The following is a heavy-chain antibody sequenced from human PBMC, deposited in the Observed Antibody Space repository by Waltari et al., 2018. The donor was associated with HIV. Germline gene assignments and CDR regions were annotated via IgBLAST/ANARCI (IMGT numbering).Heavy chain of an antibody. CDR2: IQHSGST. Sequence: QVQLQESGPGLVKSSQTLSLTCTVSVCSISSGNYYWNWIRQHPGKGLEWIGYIQHSGSTYYNPSLKSRVSISVNTSKNQFSLNLTSVTAADTAVYYCARVSDSYGTVFEYWGQGTLVSVSS. CDR1: VCSISSGNYY. J-gene: IGHJ4*02. V-gene: IGHV4-31*03. CDR3: ARVSDSYGTVFEY. D-gene: IGHD3-10*01.